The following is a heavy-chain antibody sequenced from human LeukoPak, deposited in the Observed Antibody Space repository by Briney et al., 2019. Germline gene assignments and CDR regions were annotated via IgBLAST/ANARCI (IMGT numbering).Heavy chain of an antibody. CDR2: IKQDGSEK. D-gene: IGHD6-19*01. CDR1: GFTFSSYW. J-gene: IGHJ3*02. Sequence: PGGSLRLSCAASGFTFSSYWMSWVRQAPGKGLEWVASIKQDGSEKYYVDSVKGRFTISRDNAKNSLYLQMNSLRAEDTAVYYCARYGSGKEDDAFDIWGQGTMVTVSS. CDR3: ARYGSGKEDDAFDI. V-gene: IGHV3-7*01.